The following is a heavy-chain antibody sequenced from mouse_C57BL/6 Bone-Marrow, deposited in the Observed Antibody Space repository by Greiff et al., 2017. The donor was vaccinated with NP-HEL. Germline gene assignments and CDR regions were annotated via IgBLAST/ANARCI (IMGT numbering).Heavy chain of an antibody. CDR1: GYTFTSYW. CDR2: IDPSDSYT. D-gene: IGHD3-2*02. Sequence: VKLQQPGAELVMPGASVKLSCKASGYTFTSYWMHWVKQRPGQGLEWIGEIDPSDSYTNYNQKFKGKSTLTVDKSSSTAYMQLSSLTSEDSAVYYCARSGHWYFDVWGTGTTVTVSS. V-gene: IGHV1-69*01. CDR3: ARSGHWYFDV. J-gene: IGHJ1*03.